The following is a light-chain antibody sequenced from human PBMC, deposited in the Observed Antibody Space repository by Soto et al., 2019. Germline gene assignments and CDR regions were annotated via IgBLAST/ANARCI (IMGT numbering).Light chain of an antibody. CDR3: QQSYSSPPT. J-gene: IGKJ1*01. CDR1: QTISNH. Sequence: DIQMTQSPSPLPASVGDRVAMTCRANQTISNHLNWYQQKPGKAPKRLIYAASSLQSGVPSRFSGSRSGPDFTLTISSLQPEDFATYYCQQSYSSPPTFGQGTKVDIK. CDR2: AAS. V-gene: IGKV1-39*01.